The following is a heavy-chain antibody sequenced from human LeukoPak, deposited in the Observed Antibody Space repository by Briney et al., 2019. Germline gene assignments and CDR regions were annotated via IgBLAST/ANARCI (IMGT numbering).Heavy chain of an antibody. CDR1: GYTFTGYY. CDR3: SRGDSGDY. J-gene: IGHJ4*02. CDR2: INPSSGGS. Sequence: PGASVKVSCKASGYTFTGYYIHWVRQAPGQGLEWMGRINPSSGGSNYAQQFQGRVTMTSDTSINTAYMELSRLRSDDTAVFYRSRGDSGDYWGRGTLVTVSS. V-gene: IGHV1-2*06. D-gene: IGHD3-16*01.